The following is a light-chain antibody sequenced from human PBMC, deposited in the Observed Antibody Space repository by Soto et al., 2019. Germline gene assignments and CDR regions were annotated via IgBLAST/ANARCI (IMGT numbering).Light chain of an antibody. V-gene: IGKV1-27*01. CDR1: QGIANY. CDR2: AAY. Sequence: DIQMTQSPSSLSASVGDRLTITCRASQGIANYLAWYQQKPGKVPKLLIYAAYNLQSGVPSRFSGSVSGTDFTLTISSLQPEDVATYYCQNYNSSPFTFGPGTKVDIK. J-gene: IGKJ3*01. CDR3: QNYNSSPFT.